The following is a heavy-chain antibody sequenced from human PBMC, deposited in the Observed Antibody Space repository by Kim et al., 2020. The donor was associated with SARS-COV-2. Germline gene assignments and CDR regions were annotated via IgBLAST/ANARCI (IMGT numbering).Heavy chain of an antibody. V-gene: IGHV3-23*01. J-gene: IGHJ4*02. CDR2: IDGSDGTT. CDR1: GFTFTGYA. Sequence: GGSLRLSRTTSGFTFTGYAMSWVRQAPGKGLEWVSSIDGSDGTTYYVDSVKGRFTISRDNSKNTLYLQMNSLRADDTAVYYCMKGGWGWIWDHWGQGTRVTVSS. CDR3: MKGGWGWIWDH. D-gene: IGHD2-2*03.